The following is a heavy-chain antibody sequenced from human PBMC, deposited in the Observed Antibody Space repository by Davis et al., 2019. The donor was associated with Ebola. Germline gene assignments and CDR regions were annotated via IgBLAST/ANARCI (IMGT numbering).Heavy chain of an antibody. J-gene: IGHJ3*01. V-gene: IGHV6-1*01. Sequence: SQTLSLTCAISGDSVSRKSGAWSWIRQSPSRGLEWLGRTYYRSKWYNDNAVSVRGRISINPDTSKNQLSLQLSSVTPEDTAVYYYARGVPTKNAFDVWGQGTMVTVSS. CDR2: TYYRSKWYN. CDR3: ARGVPTKNAFDV. CDR1: GDSVSRKSGA.